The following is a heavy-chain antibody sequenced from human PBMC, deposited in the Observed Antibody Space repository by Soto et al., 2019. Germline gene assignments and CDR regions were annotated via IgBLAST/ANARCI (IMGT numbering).Heavy chain of an antibody. D-gene: IGHD3-16*02. CDR2: INHSGST. J-gene: IGHJ4*02. CDR1: GGSFSGYY. V-gene: IGHV4-34*01. Sequence: SETLSLTCAVYGGSFSGYYWSWIRQPPGKGLEWIGEINHSGSTNYIPSLKSRVTISVDTSKNQFSLKLSSVTAADTAVYYCARGRLHLGELSFNYLDFWGQGTLVTVSS. CDR3: ARGRLHLGELSFNYLDF.